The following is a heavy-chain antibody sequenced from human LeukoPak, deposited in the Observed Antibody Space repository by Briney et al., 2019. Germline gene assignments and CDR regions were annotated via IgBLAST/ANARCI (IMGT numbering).Heavy chain of an antibody. CDR1: GGSVRSYY. D-gene: IGHD6-19*01. J-gene: IGHJ4*02. CDR3: AGGPAWAGAAFDF. Sequence: SETLSLTCSVSGGSVRSYYWSWIRQFAGKELQWIGYIYTSGSTDYNPSLKSRVTISVDRSRNLIFLNLRSVTAADTAVYYCAGGPAWAGAAFDFWGQGSRVTVSS. CDR2: IYTSGST. V-gene: IGHV4-4*09.